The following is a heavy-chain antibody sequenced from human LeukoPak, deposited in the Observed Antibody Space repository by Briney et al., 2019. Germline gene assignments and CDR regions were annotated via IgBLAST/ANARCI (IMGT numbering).Heavy chain of an antibody. CDR1: GGSISNYY. CDR3: ARGATPYYYFDS. D-gene: IGHD1-26*01. Sequence: SETLSLTCTFSGGSISNYYWNWLRQSPGKGLEWIGYIYYIGSTNYNPSLKSRVTISLDTSNNQFSLKLTSVTAAETAVYYCARGATPYYYFDSWGQGTLVTVSS. V-gene: IGHV4-59*01. CDR2: IYYIGST. J-gene: IGHJ4*02.